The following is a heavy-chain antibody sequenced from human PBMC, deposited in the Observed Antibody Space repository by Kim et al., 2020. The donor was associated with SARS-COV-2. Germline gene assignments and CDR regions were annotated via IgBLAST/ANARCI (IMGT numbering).Heavy chain of an antibody. CDR1: GFTFSSYS. D-gene: IGHD3-3*01. Sequence: GGSLRLSCAASGFTFSSYSMNWVRQAPGKGLEWVSYISSSSSTIYYADSVKGRFTISRDNAKNSLYLQMNSLRDEDTAVYYCARDVVDYDFWSGYPTPAPYYYYGMDVWGQGTTVTVSS. CDR3: ARDVVDYDFWSGYPTPAPYYYYGMDV. V-gene: IGHV3-48*02. CDR2: ISSSSSTI. J-gene: IGHJ6*02.